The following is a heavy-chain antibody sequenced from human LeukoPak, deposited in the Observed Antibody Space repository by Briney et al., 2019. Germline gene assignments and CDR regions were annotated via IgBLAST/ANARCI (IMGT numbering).Heavy chain of an antibody. J-gene: IGHJ6*03. D-gene: IGHD6-13*01. V-gene: IGHV4-4*09. CDR2: IYTTGST. CDR3: ARAQSGYSSSYYYYMDV. Sequence: PSETLSLTCTVSGGSISSYYWSWIRQPPGKGLEWIAYIYTTGSTNYNPSLKSRVTISVDPSKNQFSLKLSSVTAADTAVYYCARAQSGYSSSYYYYMDVWGKGTTVTVSS. CDR1: GGSISSYY.